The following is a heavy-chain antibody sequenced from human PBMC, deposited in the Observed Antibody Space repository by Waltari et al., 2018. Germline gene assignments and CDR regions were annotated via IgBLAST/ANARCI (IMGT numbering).Heavy chain of an antibody. J-gene: IGHJ4*02. CDR2: MYYSGST. V-gene: IGHV4-39*01. CDR3: LRHARTTSGGKHFDH. Sequence: QLQLQESGPGLVKASETLSLTCTVSGDSISSSSYYWGWVRQPPGKGLEWIGNMYYSGSTYYNPSLKSRVTISGDTSKSQFSLKLSSVTAADTSMYYCLRHARTTSGGKHFDHWGQGMLVTVSP. D-gene: IGHD2-15*01. CDR1: GDSISSSSYY.